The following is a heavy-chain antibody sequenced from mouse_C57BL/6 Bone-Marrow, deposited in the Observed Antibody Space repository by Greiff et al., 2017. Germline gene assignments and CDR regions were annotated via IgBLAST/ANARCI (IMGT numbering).Heavy chain of an antibody. CDR1: GFTFSSYA. CDR2: ISDGGSYT. Sequence: EVKVEESGGGLVKPGGSLKLSCAASGFTFSSYAMSWVRQTPEKRLEWVATISDGGSYTYYPDNVKGRFTISRDNAKNHLYLQMSHLKSEDTAMYYCAREEYAMDYWGQGTSVTVSS. J-gene: IGHJ4*01. CDR3: AREEYAMDY. V-gene: IGHV5-4*01.